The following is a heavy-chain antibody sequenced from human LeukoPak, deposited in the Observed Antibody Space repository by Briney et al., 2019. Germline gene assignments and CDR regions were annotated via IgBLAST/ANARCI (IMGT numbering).Heavy chain of an antibody. D-gene: IGHD3-10*01. V-gene: IGHV3-30*18. CDR1: GFTFSSYG. Sequence: PGRSLRLSCAASGFTFSSYGMHWVRQAPGKGLEWVAVISYDGSNKYYADSVKGRFTISRDNSKNTLYLQMNSLRAEDTAVYYCAKDLMDYYGPHWFDPWGQETLVTVSS. J-gene: IGHJ5*02. CDR2: ISYDGSNK. CDR3: AKDLMDYYGPHWFDP.